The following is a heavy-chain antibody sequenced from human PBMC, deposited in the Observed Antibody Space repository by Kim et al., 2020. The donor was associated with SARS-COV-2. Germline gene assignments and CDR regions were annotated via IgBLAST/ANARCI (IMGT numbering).Heavy chain of an antibody. V-gene: IGHV3-23*01. J-gene: IGHJ6*02. Sequence: GGSLRLSCAASGFTFSNYAMSWVRQAPGKGLEWVSAISGSAGSTYYADSVKGRFTISRDKSKSTLYLQMNSLRAEDTTLYYFARVSDTWAPDGVDIWGQGTTGTVSS. CDR2: ISGSAGST. CDR1: GFTFSNYA. D-gene: IGHD3-3*02. CDR3: ARVSDTWAPDGVDI.